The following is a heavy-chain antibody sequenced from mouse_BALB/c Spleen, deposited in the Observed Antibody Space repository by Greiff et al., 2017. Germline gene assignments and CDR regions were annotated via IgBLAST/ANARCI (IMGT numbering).Heavy chain of an antibody. Sequence: EVQRVESGGGLVKPGGSLKLSCAASGFTFSDYYMYWVRQTPEKRLEWVATISDGGSYTYYPDSVKGRFTISRDNAKNNLYLQMSSLKSEDTAMYYCARGLYYFDYWGQGTTLTVSS. V-gene: IGHV5-4*02. CDR1: GFTFSDYY. CDR2: ISDGGSYT. J-gene: IGHJ2*01. CDR3: ARGLYYFDY.